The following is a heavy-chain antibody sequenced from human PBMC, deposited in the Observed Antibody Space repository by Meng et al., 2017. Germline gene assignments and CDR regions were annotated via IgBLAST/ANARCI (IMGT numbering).Heavy chain of an antibody. CDR3: ARGAALRSSSSNFDY. J-gene: IGHJ4*02. Sequence: ASVKVSCKASGYTFTSYGISWVRQAPGQGLEGMGWISAYNGNTNYAQKLQGRVTMTTDTSTSTAYMGRRSLRSDDTAVYYCARGAALRSSSSNFDYWGQGTLVTVSS. V-gene: IGHV1-18*01. CDR1: GYTFTSYG. D-gene: IGHD6-13*01. CDR2: ISAYNGNT.